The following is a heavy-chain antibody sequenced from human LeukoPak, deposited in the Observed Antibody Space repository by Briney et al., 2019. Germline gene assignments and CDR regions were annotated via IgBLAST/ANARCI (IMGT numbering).Heavy chain of an antibody. J-gene: IGHJ5*02. CDR3: ARGKIADRRGSWFDP. CDR2: MNPNSGNT. Sequence: ASVKVSCKASGYTFTSYDINWVRQATGQGLEWMGWMNPNSGNTGYAQKLQGRVTFTRNTSISTDYMELSSLTSEDTAVYYCARGKIADRRGSWFDPWGQGTLVTVSS. CDR1: GYTFTSYD. D-gene: IGHD6-6*01. V-gene: IGHV1-8*03.